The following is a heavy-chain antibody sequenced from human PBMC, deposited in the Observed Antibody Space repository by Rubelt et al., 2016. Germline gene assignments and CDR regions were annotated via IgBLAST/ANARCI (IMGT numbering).Heavy chain of an antibody. D-gene: IGHD2-15*01. V-gene: IGHV4-34*01. CDR2: INKSGNT. Sequence: QVQLQQWGAGLVKPSETLSLTCAVYGGSFSDYYWTWIRQPPGKGLEWIGDINKSGNTDYNPSLKSRVNISVDTSKNQFSLKLSSVTAGDTSVYYGGTRYCGGGSCYFYPEYHLDYWGQGTLVTVSS. CDR1: GGSFSDYY. J-gene: IGHJ4*02. CDR3: GTRYCGGGSCYFYPEYHLDY.